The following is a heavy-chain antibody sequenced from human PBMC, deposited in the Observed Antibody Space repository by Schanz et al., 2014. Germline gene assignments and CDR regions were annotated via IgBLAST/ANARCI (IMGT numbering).Heavy chain of an antibody. V-gene: IGHV3-33*01. J-gene: IGHJ4*02. CDR3: ARDGVDAAAGGNY. Sequence: QVQLVESGGGVVQPGRSLRLSCAASGLTFSSYGMHWVRQAPGRGLEWVAVVWHDGINRYYADSVKGRFTISRDNSKNTLYLQMNSLRAEDTAVYYCARDGVDAAAGGNYWGQGTLVTVSS. CDR2: VWHDGINR. CDR1: GLTFSSYG. D-gene: IGHD6-13*01.